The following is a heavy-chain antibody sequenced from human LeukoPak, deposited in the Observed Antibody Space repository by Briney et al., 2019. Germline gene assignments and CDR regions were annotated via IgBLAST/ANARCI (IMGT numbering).Heavy chain of an antibody. J-gene: IGHJ5*02. CDR3: ASTPPYDFWSGTASNWFDP. Sequence: SVKVSCKASGGTFSSYAISWVRQAPGQELEWMGGIIPIFGTANYAQKFQGRVTITTDESTSTAYMELSSLRSEDTAVYYCASTPPYDFWSGTASNWFDPWGQGTLVTVSS. CDR2: IIPIFGTA. V-gene: IGHV1-69*05. D-gene: IGHD3-3*01. CDR1: GGTFSSYA.